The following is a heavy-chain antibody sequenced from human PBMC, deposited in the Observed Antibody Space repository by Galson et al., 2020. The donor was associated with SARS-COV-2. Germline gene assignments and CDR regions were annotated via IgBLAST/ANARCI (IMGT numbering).Heavy chain of an antibody. V-gene: IGHV3-30-3*01. CDR2: ISYDGSNK. CDR1: GFTFSSYA. D-gene: IGHD1-26*01. CDR3: ASLYSGSYWGDCQH. J-gene: IGHJ1*01. Sequence: TGGSLRLSCAASGFTFSSYAMHWVRQAPGKGLEWVAVISYDGSNKYYADSVKGRFTISRDNSKNTLYLQMNSLRAEDTAVYYCASLYSGSYWGDCQHWGQGTLVTVSS.